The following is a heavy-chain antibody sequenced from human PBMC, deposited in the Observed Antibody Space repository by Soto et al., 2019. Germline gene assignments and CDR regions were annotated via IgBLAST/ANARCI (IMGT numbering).Heavy chain of an antibody. V-gene: IGHV1-69*01. CDR1: GGSFSNYA. CDR3: ASDRHHSGFED. Sequence: QVHLVQSGAEVKKPGSSVRVSCKASGGSFSNYAVTWVRQAPGQRREWMGGITPMFGIANYAQKFQGRVTLTADESTGTAYRELSSLRSDDTATYYCASDRHHSGFEDWGQGTLVTVSS. CDR2: ITPMFGIA. J-gene: IGHJ4*02.